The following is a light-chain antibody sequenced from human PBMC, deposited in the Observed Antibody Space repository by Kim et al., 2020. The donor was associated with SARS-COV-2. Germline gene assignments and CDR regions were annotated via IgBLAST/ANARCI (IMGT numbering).Light chain of an antibody. CDR1: ENINTW. CDR3: QHDSRFPYT. V-gene: IGKV1-5*03. Sequence: DIQMTQSPSTLSASLGDRVTITCRASENINTWLAWYQQKPGKAPNLLIYLASTVETGVPPRFSGSGSGTEFTLTINSLQPDDFATYYCQHDSRFPYTFGQGTKLEI. J-gene: IGKJ2*01. CDR2: LAS.